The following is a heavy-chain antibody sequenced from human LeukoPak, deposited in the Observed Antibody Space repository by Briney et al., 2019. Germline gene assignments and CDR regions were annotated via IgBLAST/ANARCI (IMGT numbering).Heavy chain of an antibody. Sequence: GASVKVSCKASGGTFSSYAISWVRQAPGQGLEWMGGIIPIFGTANYAQKFQGRVTITRDTSASTAYMELSSLRSEDTAVYYCARGCSGGSCYTPKMIAYFDYWGQGTLVTVSS. CDR3: ARGCSGGSCYTPKMIAYFDY. D-gene: IGHD2-15*01. J-gene: IGHJ4*02. V-gene: IGHV1-69*05. CDR1: GGTFSSYA. CDR2: IIPIFGTA.